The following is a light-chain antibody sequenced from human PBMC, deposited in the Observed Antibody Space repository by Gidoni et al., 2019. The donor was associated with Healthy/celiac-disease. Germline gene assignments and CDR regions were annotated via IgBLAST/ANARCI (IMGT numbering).Light chain of an antibody. Sequence: IVLTQSPATLSLSPGERATLSCRPSQSVSSYLAWYQQKPGQAPRLLIYDASNRATGIPARFSGSGSGTDFTLTISSLEPEDFAVYYCQQRSNWPPLFGGGTKVEIK. CDR2: DAS. CDR1: QSVSSY. CDR3: QQRSNWPPL. J-gene: IGKJ4*01. V-gene: IGKV3-11*01.